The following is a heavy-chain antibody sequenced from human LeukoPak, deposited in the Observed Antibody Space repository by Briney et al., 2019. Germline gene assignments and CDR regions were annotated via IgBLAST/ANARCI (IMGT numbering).Heavy chain of an antibody. CDR1: GFTFSKAW. CDR2: IKSKTDGGAT. Sequence: PGGSLRLSCAASGFTFSKAWMSWVRQAPGKGLEWVGRIKSKTDGGATDYAAPVKGRFTISRDDSKNTLYLHMNSPKTDDTAVYXXTXDGXXGGGCFXGXYWGQGTXVTXS. D-gene: IGHD2-15*01. CDR3: TXDGXXGGGCFXGXY. J-gene: IGHJ4*02. V-gene: IGHV3-15*01.